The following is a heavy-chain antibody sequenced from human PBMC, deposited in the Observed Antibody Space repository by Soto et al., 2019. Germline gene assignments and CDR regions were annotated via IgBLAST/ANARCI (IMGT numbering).Heavy chain of an antibody. CDR3: AKKVTIYAVDPADY. Sequence: EVQLLESGGGLVQPGGSLRLSCAASGFTFSDYGMSWVRQAPGKGLEWVSVMSGSGDAAYYADSGKGRFTISRDNSKNPLYLQMTSLRAEDTAVYFCAKKVTIYAVDPADYWGQGTQVAVSS. CDR2: MSGSGDAA. CDR1: GFTFSDYG. V-gene: IGHV3-23*01. J-gene: IGHJ4*02. D-gene: IGHD3-3*01.